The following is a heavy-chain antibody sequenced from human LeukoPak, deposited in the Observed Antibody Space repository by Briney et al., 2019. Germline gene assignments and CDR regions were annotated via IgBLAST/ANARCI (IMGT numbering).Heavy chain of an antibody. CDR2: IYSGGST. CDR3: ARDWGYYYDSSGYADAFDI. CDR1: GFTFSSYA. V-gene: IGHV3-53*01. Sequence: PGGSLRLSCAASGFTFSSYAMGWVRQAPGKGLEWVSVIYSGGSTYYADSVKGRFTISRDNSKNTLYLQMNSLRAEDTAVYYCARDWGYYYDSSGYADAFDIWGQGTMVTVSS. D-gene: IGHD3-22*01. J-gene: IGHJ3*02.